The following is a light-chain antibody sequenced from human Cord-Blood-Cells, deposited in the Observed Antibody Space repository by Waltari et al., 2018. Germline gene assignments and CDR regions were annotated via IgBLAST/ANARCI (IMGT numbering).Light chain of an antibody. V-gene: IGKV4-1*01. CDR1: ESVLYSSNNKNY. J-gene: IGKJ2*01. CDR2: WAS. Sequence: DIVMTQSPDSLAVSLGERTTINCKSSESVLYSSNNKNYLAWYQQKPAQPPKLLISWASTRESGVPDRFSGSGSGIDFTLTISSLQAEDVAVYYCQQYYSTPYTFGQGTKLEIK. CDR3: QQYYSTPYT.